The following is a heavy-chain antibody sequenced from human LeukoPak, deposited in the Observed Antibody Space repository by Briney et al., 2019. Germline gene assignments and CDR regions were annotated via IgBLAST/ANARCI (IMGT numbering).Heavy chain of an antibody. V-gene: IGHV3-33*01. CDR3: ARDLFGSGSYPDY. D-gene: IGHD3-10*01. Sequence: GRSLRLSCTAPGFTFSSYAIHWIRQAPGKGLEWVALVCHDGSNRYYADSVKGRFTISRDNSNNTVYLQMTSLRAEDTAVYYSARDLFGSGSYPDYWGQGTLVTASS. J-gene: IGHJ4*02. CDR1: GFTFSSYA. CDR2: VCHDGSNR.